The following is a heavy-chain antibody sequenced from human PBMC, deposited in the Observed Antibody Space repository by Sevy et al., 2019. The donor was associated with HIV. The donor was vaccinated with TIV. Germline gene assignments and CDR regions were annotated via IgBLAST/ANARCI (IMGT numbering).Heavy chain of an antibody. CDR1: GYTFTGYY. J-gene: IGHJ6*02. CDR3: ARDVYYDILTVLDYYYGMDV. CDR2: INPNSGGT. V-gene: IGHV1-2*02. D-gene: IGHD3-9*01. Sequence: ASVKVSCKASGYTFTGYYMHWVRQAPGQGLEWMGWINPNSGGTNYAQKFQGRVTMTRDTSIRTAYMELSRLGSDDTAVYYCARDVYYDILTVLDYYYGMDVWGQGTTVTVSS.